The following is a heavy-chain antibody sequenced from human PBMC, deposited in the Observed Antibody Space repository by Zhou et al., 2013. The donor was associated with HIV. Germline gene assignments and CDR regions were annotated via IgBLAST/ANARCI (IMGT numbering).Heavy chain of an antibody. J-gene: IGHJ4*02. D-gene: IGHD3-9*01. CDR1: GSTFNNFG. CDR2: ISGNNGNT. Sequence: QVQLVQSGAEVKKPGSSVKVSCKASGSTFNNFGFSWVRQAPGQGLEWMGWISGNNGNTKYAQKFQGRVTMTTDTSTSTAYMELRSLRSDDTAVYYCARVVFDRSDYWGQGTLVTVSS. CDR3: ARVVFDRSDY. V-gene: IGHV1-18*01.